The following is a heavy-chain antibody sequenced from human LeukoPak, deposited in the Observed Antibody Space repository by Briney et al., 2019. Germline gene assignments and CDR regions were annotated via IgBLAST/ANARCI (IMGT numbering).Heavy chain of an antibody. D-gene: IGHD4-17*01. CDR2: IKEDGSDK. CDR3: ARLKDAVTIFDY. J-gene: IGHJ4*02. CDR1: GFTFAHYW. Sequence: GGSLRLSCIASGFTFAHYWMSWVRQAPGKGLEWVASIKEDGSDKYYVDSVKGRFTISRDNTQNSLYVQMNSLRAEDTAAYYCARLKDAVTIFDYWGQGILVTVSS. V-gene: IGHV3-7*01.